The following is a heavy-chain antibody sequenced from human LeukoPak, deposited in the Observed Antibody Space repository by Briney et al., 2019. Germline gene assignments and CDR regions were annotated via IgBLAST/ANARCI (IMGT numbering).Heavy chain of an antibody. CDR1: GFTFSSYG. CDR3: AKDSDYGDYVCDY. Sequence: GRSLRLSCAASGFTFSSYGMHWVRQAPGKGLEWVAVISYDGSNKYYADSVKGRFTISRDNSKNTLYLQMNSLRAEDTAVYYCAKDSDYGDYVCDYWGRGTLVTVSS. D-gene: IGHD4-17*01. J-gene: IGHJ4*02. CDR2: ISYDGSNK. V-gene: IGHV3-30*18.